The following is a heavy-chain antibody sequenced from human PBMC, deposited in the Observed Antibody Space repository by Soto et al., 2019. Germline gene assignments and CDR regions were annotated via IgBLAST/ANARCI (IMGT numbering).Heavy chain of an antibody. D-gene: IGHD6-13*01. CDR1: GYSFTSYW. CDR3: ARTAAAGKYYYGMDV. J-gene: IGHJ6*02. V-gene: IGHV5-51*01. Sequence: GGSLKISCKGSGYSFTSYWIGWVRQMPGKGLELMGIIYPGESDTRHSPSFQGQVTISADKSISTAYLQWSSLKASDTAMYYCARTAAAGKYYYGMDVWGQGTMGTVSS. CDR2: IYPGESDT.